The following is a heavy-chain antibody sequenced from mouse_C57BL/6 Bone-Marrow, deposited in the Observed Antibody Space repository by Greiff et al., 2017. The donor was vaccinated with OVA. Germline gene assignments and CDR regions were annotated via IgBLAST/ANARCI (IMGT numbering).Heavy chain of an antibody. CDR1: GFTFTDYY. V-gene: IGHV7-3*01. Sequence: EVQRVESGGGLVQPGGSLSLSCAASGFTFTDYYMSWVRQPPGKALEWLGFIRNKANGYTTEYSASVKGRFTISRDNSQSILYLQMNALRAEDSATYYCARGYPYYFDYWGQGTTLTVSS. CDR3: ARGYPYYFDY. CDR2: IRNKANGYTT. J-gene: IGHJ2*01.